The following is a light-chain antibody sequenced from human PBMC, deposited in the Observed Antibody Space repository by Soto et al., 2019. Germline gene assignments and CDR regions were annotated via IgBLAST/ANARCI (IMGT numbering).Light chain of an antibody. J-gene: IGKJ2*01. V-gene: IGKV3-20*01. CDR1: QSVDSNY. CDR2: GAS. Sequence: ETVVTQSPGTLSLSPGERATLSCRASQSVDSNYLAWYQQKPGQAPRLLIYGASTRATGIPDRFSGSGSGTDFTLTISTLEPEDFAVYHCQQYGRPPYTFGQGTKLEIK. CDR3: QQYGRPPYT.